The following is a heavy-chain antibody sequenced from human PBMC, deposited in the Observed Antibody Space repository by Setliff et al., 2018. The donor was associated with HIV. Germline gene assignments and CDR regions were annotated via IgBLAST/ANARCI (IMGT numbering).Heavy chain of an antibody. CDR3: AGHFYYSGSGIWAGLDS. D-gene: IGHD3-10*01. CDR2: TYTSGDT. V-gene: IGHV4-4*09. J-gene: IGHJ4*02. Sequence: SETLSLTCTVSGGSISSYYWSWIRQSPGKGLEWIGYTYTSGDTNYNPSLKSRVTMSVDTSKKQFSLKLTSVTAADTAVYYCAGHFYYSGSGIWAGLDSWGQGTLVTVSS. CDR1: GGSISSYY.